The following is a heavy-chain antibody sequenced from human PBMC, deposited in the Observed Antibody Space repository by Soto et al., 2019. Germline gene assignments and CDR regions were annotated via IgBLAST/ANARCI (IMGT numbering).Heavy chain of an antibody. J-gene: IGHJ5*01. CDR1: GGSISSYY. D-gene: IGHD6-19*01. Sequence: SETLSLTCTVSGGSISSYYWSWIRQPPGKGLEWIGYIYDSGSTNYNPSLKSRVTISVDTSKNQFSLKLSSVTAADTAVYYCARERRLSSGWYLNGGRYNWFDPWGQGTLVTVSS. CDR2: IYDSGST. CDR3: ARERRLSSGWYLNGGRYNWFDP. V-gene: IGHV4-59*01.